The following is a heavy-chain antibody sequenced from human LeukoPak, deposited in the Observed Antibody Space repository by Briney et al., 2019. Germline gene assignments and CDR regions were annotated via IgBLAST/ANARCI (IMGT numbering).Heavy chain of an antibody. V-gene: IGHV1-69*06. J-gene: IGHJ6*03. CDR3: ARSRSCSSTRCYYHYYYMDV. D-gene: IGHD2-2*01. Sequence: SVKVSCKASGGTFSSYAISWVRQAPGQGLEWMGGIIPLFGTANYAQKFQGRVTITADKSTSTAYMELSSLRSEDTAVYYCARSRSCSSTRCYYHYYYMDVWGKGTTVTVSS. CDR1: GGTFSSYA. CDR2: IIPLFGTA.